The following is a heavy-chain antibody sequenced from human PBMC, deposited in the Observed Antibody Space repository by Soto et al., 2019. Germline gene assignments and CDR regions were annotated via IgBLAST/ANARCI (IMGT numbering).Heavy chain of an antibody. CDR2: IYYSGST. CDR3: ARLGGCSSTSCYVSEYFQH. Sequence: PSETLSLTCTVSGGSISSYYWGWIRQPPGKGLEWIGSIYYSGSTYYNPSLKSRVTISVDTSKNQFSLKLSSVTAADTAVYYCARLGGCSSTSCYVSEYFQHWGQGTLVTVSS. D-gene: IGHD2-2*01. V-gene: IGHV4-39*01. J-gene: IGHJ1*01. CDR1: GGSISSYY.